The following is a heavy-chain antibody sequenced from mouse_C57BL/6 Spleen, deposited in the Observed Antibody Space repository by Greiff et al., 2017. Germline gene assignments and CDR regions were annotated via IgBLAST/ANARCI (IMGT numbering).Heavy chain of an antibody. Sequence: VQLQQSGAELVRPGTSVKVSCKASGYAFTNYLIEWVKQRPGQGLEWIGVINPGSGGTNYNEKFKGKATLTADKSSSTAYMQLSSLTSEDSAVYFGARRAAQAGNYWGQGTTLTVSS. D-gene: IGHD3-2*02. V-gene: IGHV1-54*01. CDR2: INPGSGGT. CDR1: GYAFTNYL. J-gene: IGHJ2*01. CDR3: ARRAAQAGNY.